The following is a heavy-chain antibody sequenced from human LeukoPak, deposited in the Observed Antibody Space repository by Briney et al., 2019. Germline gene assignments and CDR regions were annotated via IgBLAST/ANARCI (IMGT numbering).Heavy chain of an antibody. CDR2: ISSTGNNI. CDR3: AREGCSGGSCYSFWFDP. CDR1: GFTFSDYY. J-gene: IGHJ5*02. V-gene: IGHV3-11*04. D-gene: IGHD2-15*01. Sequence: GGSLRLSCAASGFTFSDYYMSWIRQAPGKGPEWVSYISSTGNNIYADSVKGRFTISRDNAKNSLYLQMNSLRAEDTAVYYCAREGCSGGSCYSFWFDPWGQGTLVTVSS.